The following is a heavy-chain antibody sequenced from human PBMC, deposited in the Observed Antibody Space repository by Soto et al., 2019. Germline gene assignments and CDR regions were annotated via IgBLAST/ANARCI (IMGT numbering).Heavy chain of an antibody. D-gene: IGHD2-15*01. V-gene: IGHV3-23*01. Sequence: EVQLLESGGGLVQPGGSLRLSCAASGFRLSDSAVSWVRQAPGKGLEWVSSLTVTGDSAFYSDSVKGRFTSSRDISKSTLYLHMKSLRAEDAAVYYCAKDGCSYPACYPYYYYVDVWRRGTTVTVSS. J-gene: IGHJ6*03. CDR2: LTVTGDSA. CDR1: GFRLSDSA. CDR3: AKDGCSYPACYPYYYYVDV.